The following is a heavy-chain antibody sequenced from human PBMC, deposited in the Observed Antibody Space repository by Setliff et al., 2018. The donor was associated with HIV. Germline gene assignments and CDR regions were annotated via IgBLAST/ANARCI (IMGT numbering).Heavy chain of an antibody. V-gene: IGHV3-48*03. CDR1: GFTFSSYE. Sequence: GESLKISCAASGFTFSSYEMNWVRQAPGKGLEWVSYISSSGSTIYYADSVKGRFTISRDNAKNSLYLQMNSPRAEDTAVYYCARDDSNYRQHGMDVWGQGTTVTVSS. CDR3: ARDDSNYRQHGMDV. D-gene: IGHD4-4*01. J-gene: IGHJ6*02. CDR2: ISSSGSTI.